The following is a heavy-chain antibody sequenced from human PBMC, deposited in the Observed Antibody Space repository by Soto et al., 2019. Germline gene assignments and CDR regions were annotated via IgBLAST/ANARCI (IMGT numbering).Heavy chain of an antibody. Sequence: SETLSLTCTVSGGSISSGGYYWSWIRQHPGKGLEWIGYIYYSGSTYYNPSLKSRVTISVDTSKNQFSLKLSSVTAADTAVYYCARVRGSGYYYYGMDAWGQGTTVTVSS. CDR2: IYYSGST. J-gene: IGHJ6*02. V-gene: IGHV4-31*03. CDR1: GGSISSGGYY. CDR3: ARVRGSGYYYYGMDA. D-gene: IGHD3-10*01.